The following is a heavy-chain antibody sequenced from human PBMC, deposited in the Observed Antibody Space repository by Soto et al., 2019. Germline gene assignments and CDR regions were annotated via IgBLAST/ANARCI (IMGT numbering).Heavy chain of an antibody. D-gene: IGHD6-25*01. J-gene: IGHJ4*02. CDR3: ARDLGYQTLDY. V-gene: IGHV3-7*01. CDR2: IKEDGSEE. Sequence: EVQLVESGGGLVQPGGSLRLSCAASGLTFCSSWMSWARQAPGKGLQWVANIKEDGSEEYYLDSVKGRFTISRDNAKNSLYLQMNSLTAEDTAVYYCARDLGYQTLDYWGQGTLVTVSS. CDR1: GLTFCSSW.